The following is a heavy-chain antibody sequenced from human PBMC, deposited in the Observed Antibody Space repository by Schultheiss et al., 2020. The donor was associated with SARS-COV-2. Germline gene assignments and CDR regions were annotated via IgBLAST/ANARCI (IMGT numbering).Heavy chain of an antibody. J-gene: IGHJ6*03. D-gene: IGHD2-2*01. Sequence: SVKVSCKASGGTFSSYGLSWVRQAPGQGLEWMGGIIPMFDSANYAQKFQGRVTITADESTSTAYMELSSLRSEDTAVYYCARDRRYCSSTSCYDYYYYYMDVWGKGTAITVAS. CDR3: ARDRRYCSSTSCYDYYYYYMDV. CDR1: GGTFSSYG. CDR2: IIPMFDSA. V-gene: IGHV1-69*13.